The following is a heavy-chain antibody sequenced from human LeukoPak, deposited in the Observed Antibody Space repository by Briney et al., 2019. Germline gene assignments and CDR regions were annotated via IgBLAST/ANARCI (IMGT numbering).Heavy chain of an antibody. Sequence: ASVKVSCEASGYTFTSYDINWVRQATGQGLEWMGWMNPNSGNTGYAQKFQGRVTMTRNTSISTAYMELSSLRSEDTAVYYCARDYVWGSYRFDAFDIWGQGTMVTVSS. CDR2: MNPNSGNT. J-gene: IGHJ3*02. D-gene: IGHD3-16*02. V-gene: IGHV1-8*01. CDR1: GYTFTSYD. CDR3: ARDYVWGSYRFDAFDI.